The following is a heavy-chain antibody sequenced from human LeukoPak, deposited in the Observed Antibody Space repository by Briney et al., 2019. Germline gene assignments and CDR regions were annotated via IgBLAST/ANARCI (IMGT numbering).Heavy chain of an antibody. D-gene: IGHD3-10*01. CDR1: GFTFSGYS. J-gene: IGHJ4*02. V-gene: IGHV3-21*01. CDR2: ISSSSYI. Sequence: GGSLRLSCAASGFTFSGYSMNWVRQAPGKGLEWVSSISSSSYIYYADSVKGRFTISRDNAKNSLYLQMNSLRAEDTAVYYCARAMLLWFGELSTFDYWGQGTLVTVSS. CDR3: ARAMLLWFGELSTFDY.